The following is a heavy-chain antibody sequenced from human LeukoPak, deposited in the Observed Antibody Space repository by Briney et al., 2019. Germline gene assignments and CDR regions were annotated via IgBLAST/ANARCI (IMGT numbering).Heavy chain of an antibody. CDR1: GGSISSYY. CDR3: ARGRDGYSSSWYDWMSNYYYYYMDV. D-gene: IGHD6-13*01. J-gene: IGHJ6*03. Sequence: PSETLSLTCTVSGGSISSYYWSWIRQPPGKGLEWIGYIYYSGSTNYNPSLKSRVTISVDTSKNQFSLKLSSVTAADTAVYYCARGRDGYSSSWYDWMSNYYYYYMDVWGKGTTVTVSS. CDR2: IYYSGST. V-gene: IGHV4-59*12.